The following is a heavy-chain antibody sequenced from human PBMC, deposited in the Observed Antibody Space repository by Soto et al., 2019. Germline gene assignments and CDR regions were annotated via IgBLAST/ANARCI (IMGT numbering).Heavy chain of an antibody. CDR1: GGTFSSYA. CDR3: ARRGLPHYGMDV. J-gene: IGHJ6*02. D-gene: IGHD4-17*01. V-gene: IGHV1-69*13. Sequence: SVKVSCKASGGTFSSYAISWVRQAPGQGLEWMGGIIPIFGTANYARKFQGRVTITADESTSTAYMELSSLRSEDTAVYYCARRGLPHYGMDVWGQGTTVTVSS. CDR2: IIPIFGTA.